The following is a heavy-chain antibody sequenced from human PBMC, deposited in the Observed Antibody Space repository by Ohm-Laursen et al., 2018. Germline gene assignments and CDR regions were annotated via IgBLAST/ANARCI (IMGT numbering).Heavy chain of an antibody. J-gene: IGHJ4*02. Sequence: SLRLSCAASGFTFDDYAMHWVRQAPGKGLEWVSGISWNSGSIGYADSVKGRFTISRDNAKNSLYLQINSLRSEDTAVYYCARGDYDYWGQGTLVTVSS. CDR3: ARGDYDY. V-gene: IGHV3-9*01. CDR1: GFTFDDYA. CDR2: ISWNSGSI.